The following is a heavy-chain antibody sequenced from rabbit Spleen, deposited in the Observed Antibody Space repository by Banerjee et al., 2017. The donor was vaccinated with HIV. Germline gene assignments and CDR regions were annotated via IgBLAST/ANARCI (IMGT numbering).Heavy chain of an antibody. J-gene: IGHJ3*01. CDR3: ARGSPTWLDI. CDR2: ISTTDVA. V-gene: IGHV1S44*01. CDR1: GIDFSTYG. D-gene: IGHD3-1*01. Sequence: QSLEESGGDLVKPEGSLTLTCTASGIDFSTYGITWVRQAPGKGLEYIGLISTTDVAYYSRWAKGRFTISKSSSTTVDLQMTSLTAADTATYFCARGSPTWLDIWGQGTLVTVS.